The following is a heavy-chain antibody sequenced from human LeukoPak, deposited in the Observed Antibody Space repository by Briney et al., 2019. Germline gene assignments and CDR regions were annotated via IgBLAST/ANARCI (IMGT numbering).Heavy chain of an antibody. V-gene: IGHV1-18*01. Sequence: ASVKVSCKTSGYTFSRYGITWVRQAPGQRLEWMGWIGAYKDNINYARNLQGRVTMTTDTSTSTAYMELRNLRPDDTAVYYCARGPYSGSYGDSWGQGTLVTVSS. CDR2: IGAYKDNI. D-gene: IGHD1-26*01. CDR1: GYTFSRYG. J-gene: IGHJ5*02. CDR3: ARGPYSGSYGDS.